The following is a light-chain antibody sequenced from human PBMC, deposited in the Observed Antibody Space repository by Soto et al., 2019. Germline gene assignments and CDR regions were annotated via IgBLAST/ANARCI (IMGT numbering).Light chain of an antibody. J-gene: IGLJ1*01. Sequence: PALTHPASVSGSPGQSLTISCTGTSSDVGSYNLVSWYQQHPGKAPKLMIYEVSKRPSGVSNRFSGSKSGNTASLTISGLQAEDEADYYCCSYAGSSFYVFGTGTKVTVL. V-gene: IGLV2-23*02. CDR3: CSYAGSSFYV. CDR1: SSDVGSYNL. CDR2: EVS.